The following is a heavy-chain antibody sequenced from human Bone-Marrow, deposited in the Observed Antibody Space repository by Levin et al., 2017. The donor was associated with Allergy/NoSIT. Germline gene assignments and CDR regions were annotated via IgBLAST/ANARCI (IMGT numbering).Heavy chain of an antibody. J-gene: IGHJ4*02. Sequence: GGSLRLSCTASGFTFGDYAMSWFRQAPGKGLEWVGFIRSKAYGGTTEYAASVKGRFTISRDDYKSIAYLQMNSLKTEDTAVYYCTRGDCSSTSCLTFDYWGQGTLVTVSS. CDR1: GFTFGDYA. D-gene: IGHD2-2*01. CDR2: IRSKAYGGTT. V-gene: IGHV3-49*03. CDR3: TRGDCSSTSCLTFDY.